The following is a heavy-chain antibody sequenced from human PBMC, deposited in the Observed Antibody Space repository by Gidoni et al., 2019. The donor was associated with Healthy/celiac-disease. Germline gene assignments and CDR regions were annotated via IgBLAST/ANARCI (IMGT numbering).Heavy chain of an antibody. D-gene: IGHD6-19*01. V-gene: IGHV4-39*01. J-gene: IGHJ5*02. CDR3: ASPPTGSGWFRDRNWFDP. Sequence: QLQLQESGPGLVKPSETLSLTCTVSGGSISSSSYYWGWIRQPPGKGLEWIGRIYYSGSTYYNPFLKSRVTISVETSKNQFSLKLSSVTAADTAVYYCASPPTGSGWFRDRNWFDPWGQGTLVTVSS. CDR1: GGSISSSSYY. CDR2: IYYSGST.